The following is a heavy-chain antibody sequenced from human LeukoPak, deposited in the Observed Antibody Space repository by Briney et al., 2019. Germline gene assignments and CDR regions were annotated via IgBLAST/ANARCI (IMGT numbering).Heavy chain of an antibody. Sequence: XVKVSCKASGGTFSSYAISWVRQAPGQGLEWMGGIIPIFGTANYAQKFQGRVTITADESTSTAYMELSSLRSEDTAVYYCARGRRVTIFGVVTPFDYWGQGTLVTVSS. CDR1: GGTFSSYA. V-gene: IGHV1-69*13. J-gene: IGHJ4*02. CDR3: ARGRRVTIFGVVTPFDY. CDR2: IIPIFGTA. D-gene: IGHD3-3*01.